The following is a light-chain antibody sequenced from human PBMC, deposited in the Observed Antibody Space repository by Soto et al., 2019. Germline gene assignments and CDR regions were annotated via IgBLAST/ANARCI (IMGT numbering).Light chain of an antibody. J-gene: IGLJ1*01. Sequence: SYELTQPPSVSVAPGQTATIPCGGNNVGSKTVHWYQQKPGQAPVLVVSDNSDRPSGIPERFSGSKSENTATLTIIRVEAGDEAGYYCQVWDNINDHYVFXAGTKLTVL. CDR2: DNS. CDR1: NVGSKT. V-gene: IGLV3-21*02. CDR3: QVWDNINDHYV.